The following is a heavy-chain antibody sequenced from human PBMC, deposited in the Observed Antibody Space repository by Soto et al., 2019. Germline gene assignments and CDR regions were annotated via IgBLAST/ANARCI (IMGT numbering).Heavy chain of an antibody. Sequence: GESLKISCAASGFTFSSYAMSWVRQAPGKGLEWVSAISGSGGSTYYADFVKGRFTISRDNSKNTLYLQMNSLRAEETAVYYCASYYDILTGYPSYYYYYMDVWGKGTTVTVSS. CDR2: ISGSGGST. J-gene: IGHJ6*03. D-gene: IGHD3-9*01. V-gene: IGHV3-23*01. CDR1: GFTFSSYA. CDR3: ASYYDILTGYPSYYYYYMDV.